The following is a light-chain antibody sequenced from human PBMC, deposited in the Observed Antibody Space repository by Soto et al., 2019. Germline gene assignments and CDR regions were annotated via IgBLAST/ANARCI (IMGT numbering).Light chain of an antibody. V-gene: IGKV1-5*01. Sequence: DIQMTQSPSTLSASVGDRVTITCRASQSISSWLAWYQQRPGKAPNLLIYDASILESGVPSRFSGSGSGTEFTLHIRSLQPDDFATYYCQQYNSYPYTFGRGTKLEV. CDR2: DAS. CDR3: QQYNSYPYT. J-gene: IGKJ2*01. CDR1: QSISSW.